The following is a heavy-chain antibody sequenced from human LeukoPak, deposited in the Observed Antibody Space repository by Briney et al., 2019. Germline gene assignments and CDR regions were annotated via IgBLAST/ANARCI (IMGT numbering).Heavy chain of an antibody. V-gene: IGHV3-53*01. J-gene: IGHJ4*02. CDR2: LYSDGNT. D-gene: IGHD1-14*01. CDR1: GFTVITND. CDR3: SRGVEPLGANTLAY. Sequence: GGSLRLSCAASGFTVITNDMTCVRQAPGKGLEWVSVLYSDGNTKYADSVQGRFTISRDNSENTLYLEMNSLSPDDTAVYYCSRGVEPLGANTLAYWGQGTLVTVSS.